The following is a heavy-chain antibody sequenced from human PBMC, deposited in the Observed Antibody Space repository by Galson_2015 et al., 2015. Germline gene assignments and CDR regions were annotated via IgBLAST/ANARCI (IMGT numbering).Heavy chain of an antibody. CDR1: GGSFSGSY. J-gene: IGHJ4*02. CDR3: ARGGRDRVTASQGDYDY. CDR2: INHRGST. D-gene: IGHD2-21*02. Sequence: ETLSLTCAVYGGSFSGSYWTWILQPPGTGLEWIGEINHRGSTKYNPSLKSRVTISLDTSRNQFSLKLSSVTAADTSIYYCARGGRDRVTASQGDYDYWGQGTLVTISS. V-gene: IGHV4-34*01.